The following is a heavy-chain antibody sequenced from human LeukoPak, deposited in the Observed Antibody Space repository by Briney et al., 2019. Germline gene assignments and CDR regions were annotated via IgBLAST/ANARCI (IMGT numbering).Heavy chain of an antibody. Sequence: SETLSLTCAVYGGSFSGYYWSWIRQPPGKGLEWSGEINHSGSTNYNPSLKSRVTISVDTSKDQFSLKLSSVTAADTAVYYCARTGRGDYSNYYGMDVWGQGTTATVSS. V-gene: IGHV4-34*01. J-gene: IGHJ6*02. D-gene: IGHD4-11*01. CDR1: GGSFSGYY. CDR2: INHSGST. CDR3: ARTGRGDYSNYYGMDV.